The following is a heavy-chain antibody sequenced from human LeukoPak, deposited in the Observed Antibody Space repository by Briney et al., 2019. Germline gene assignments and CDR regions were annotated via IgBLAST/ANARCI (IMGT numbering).Heavy chain of an antibody. V-gene: IGHV1-69*05. CDR2: IIPIFGTA. D-gene: IGHD5-24*01. Sequence: SMKVSCKASGGTFSSYAISWVRQAPGQGLEWMGGIIPIFGTANYAQKFQGRVTITTDESTSTAYMELSSLRSEDTAVYYCARPHVEMATVDAFDIWGQGTMVTVSS. CDR1: GGTFSSYA. J-gene: IGHJ3*02. CDR3: ARPHVEMATVDAFDI.